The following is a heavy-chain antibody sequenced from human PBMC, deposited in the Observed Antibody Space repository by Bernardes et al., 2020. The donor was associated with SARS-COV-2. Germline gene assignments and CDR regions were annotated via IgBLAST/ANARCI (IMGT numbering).Heavy chain of an antibody. CDR3: ARQDSGSGNYYADY. D-gene: IGHD3-22*01. CDR1: GFTFSSYA. V-gene: IGHV3-23*01. Sequence: GGSLRLSCVASGFTFSSYAMSWVRQAPGKGLEWVSAISGSGGTTYYADSVKGRFTIFRDNSKNTLYLQMDSLRVEDTAVYYCARQDSGSGNYYADYWGQGTLVTVSS. J-gene: IGHJ4*02. CDR2: ISGSGGTT.